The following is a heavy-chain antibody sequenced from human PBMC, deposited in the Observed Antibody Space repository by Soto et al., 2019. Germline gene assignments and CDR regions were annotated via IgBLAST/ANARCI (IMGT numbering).Heavy chain of an antibody. CDR2: ISYDGSNK. D-gene: IGHD3-10*01. J-gene: IGHJ5*02. Sequence: GGSLRLSCAASGSTFSSYGMHWVRQAPGKGLEWVAVISYDGSNKYYADSVKGRFTISRDNSKNTLYLQMNSLRAEDTAVYYCAKDREFDPWGQGNLVTVSS. V-gene: IGHV3-30*18. CDR1: GSTFSSYG. CDR3: AKDREFDP.